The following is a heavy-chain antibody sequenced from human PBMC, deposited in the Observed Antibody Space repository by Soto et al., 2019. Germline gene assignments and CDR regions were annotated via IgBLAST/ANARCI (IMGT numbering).Heavy chain of an antibody. Sequence: XESLWPMGTVTGAAVSGDYWTWMPLSAGGGLEWIGRIYSSGSTNYNPSLKSRVTISLDTSMNHFSLRLSSVTAADTAVYYCARAQRFPDWFDPWGQGTLVTVSS. J-gene: IGHJ5*02. V-gene: IGHV4-4*07. CDR1: GAAVSGDY. CDR2: IYSSGST. D-gene: IGHD3-3*01. CDR3: ARAQRFPDWFDP.